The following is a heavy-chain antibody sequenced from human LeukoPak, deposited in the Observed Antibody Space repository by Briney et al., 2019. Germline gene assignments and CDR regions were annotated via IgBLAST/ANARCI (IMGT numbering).Heavy chain of an antibody. CDR2: TYTSGST. CDR1: GGSISSYY. V-gene: IGHV4-4*07. D-gene: IGHD3-22*01. CDR3: VRGNFYPDGRGYQADFGD. Sequence: SETLSLTCTVSGGSISSYYWSWIRQPAGKGLEWIGRTYTSGSTNYNPSLKRRVTVSLDTSKSQFSLKLTSVTDADTAMYYCVRGNFYPDGRGYQADFGDWGQGTLVTVS. J-gene: IGHJ4*02.